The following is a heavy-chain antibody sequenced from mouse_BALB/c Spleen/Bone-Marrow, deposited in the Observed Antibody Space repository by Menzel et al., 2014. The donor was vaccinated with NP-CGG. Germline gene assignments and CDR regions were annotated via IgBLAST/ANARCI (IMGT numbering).Heavy chain of an antibody. CDR2: IYPSDSYT. Sequence: QVQLKESGAELVRPGASVKLSCKASGYTLTSYWINWVKQRPGQGLEWIGNIYPSDSYTNYNQKFKDKATLAVDKSSSTAYMQLSSPTSEDSAVYYCTRGTRYYFDYWGQGTTLTVSS. CDR1: GYTLTSYW. V-gene: IGHV1-69*02. J-gene: IGHJ2*01. CDR3: TRGTRYYFDY. D-gene: IGHD3-3*01.